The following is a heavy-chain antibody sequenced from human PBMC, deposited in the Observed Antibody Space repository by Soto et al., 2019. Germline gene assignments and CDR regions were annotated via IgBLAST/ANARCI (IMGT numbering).Heavy chain of an antibody. J-gene: IGHJ6*03. CDR3: ARGPSSTSPYYYYYMDV. CDR1: GGSFSGYY. V-gene: IGHV4-34*01. D-gene: IGHD2-2*01. Sequence: SETLSLTCAVYGGSFSGYYWSWIRQPPGKGLEWIGEINHSGSTNYNPSLKSRVTISVDTSKNQFSLKLSSVTAADTAVYYCARGPSSTSPYYYYYMDVWGKGTTVTVSS. CDR2: INHSGST.